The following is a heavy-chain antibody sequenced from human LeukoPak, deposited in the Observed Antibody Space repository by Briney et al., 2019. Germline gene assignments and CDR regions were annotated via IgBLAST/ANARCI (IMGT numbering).Heavy chain of an antibody. CDR1: GFTFSSYS. D-gene: IGHD5-18*01. J-gene: IGHJ4*02. CDR2: ISSSSSYI. Sequence: GGSLRLSCAASGFTFSSYSMNWVRQAPGKGLEWVSSISSSSSYIYYADSVKGRFTISRDNAKNSLYLQMNSLRAEDTAVYYCAKGVQDTAHENPFDYWGQGTLVTVSS. CDR3: AKGVQDTAHENPFDY. V-gene: IGHV3-21*04.